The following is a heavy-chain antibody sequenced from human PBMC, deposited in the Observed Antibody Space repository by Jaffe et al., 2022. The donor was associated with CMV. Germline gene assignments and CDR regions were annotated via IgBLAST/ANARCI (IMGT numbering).Heavy chain of an antibody. Sequence: QVQLQESGPGLVKPSETLSLTCTVSGGSISSYYWSWIRQPAGKGLEWIGRIYTSGSTNYNPSLKSRVTMSVDTSKNQFSLKLSSVTAADTAVYYCARVHVAAAGTRSDWFDPWGQGTLVTVSS. CDR3: ARVHVAAAGTRSDWFDP. CDR2: IYTSGST. J-gene: IGHJ5*02. V-gene: IGHV4-4*07. CDR1: GGSISSYY. D-gene: IGHD6-13*01.